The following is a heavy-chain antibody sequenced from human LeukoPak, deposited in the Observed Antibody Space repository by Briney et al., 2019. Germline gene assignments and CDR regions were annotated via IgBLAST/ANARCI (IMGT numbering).Heavy chain of an antibody. D-gene: IGHD6-25*01. V-gene: IGHV3-53*01. J-gene: IGHJ4*02. Sequence: PGGSLRLSCAASGFTVSTSYMNWVRQAPGKGLEWVSVIYGGGRTYYADSVRGRFTISRDNSKNTLYLQMNSLRAEDTAVYFCARGYSSGWPDFWGQGTLVTVSS. CDR2: IYGGGRT. CDR1: GFTVSTSY. CDR3: ARGYSSGWPDF.